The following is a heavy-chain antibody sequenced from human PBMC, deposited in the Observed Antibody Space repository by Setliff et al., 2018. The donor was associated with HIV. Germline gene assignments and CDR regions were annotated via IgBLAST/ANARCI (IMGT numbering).Heavy chain of an antibody. CDR3: ARDSLAAVGPYYCDYYYYYMDV. CDR2: ISYVGSNR. D-gene: IGHD6-13*01. J-gene: IGHJ6*03. Sequence: PGGSLRLSCAASGITFSSHGMHWVRQAPGKGLEWVAVISYVGSNRYYADSVKGRFTISRDNSKNTLYLQMNSLRAEDTAVYYCARDSLAAVGPYYCDYYYYYMDVWGKGTTVTVSS. CDR1: GITFSSHG. V-gene: IGHV3-30*01.